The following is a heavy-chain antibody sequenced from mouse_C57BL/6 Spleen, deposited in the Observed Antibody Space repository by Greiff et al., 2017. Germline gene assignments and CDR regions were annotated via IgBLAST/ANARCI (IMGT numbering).Heavy chain of an antibody. Sequence: QVQLQQPGAELVKPGASVKLSCKASGYTFTSYWMQWVKQRPGQGLEWIGEIDPSDSYTNYNQKFKGKATLTVDTSSSTAYMQLSSLTSEDSAVYYCAIYGSSIYYWRQGTTLTVSS. J-gene: IGHJ2*01. CDR1: GYTFTSYW. CDR3: AIYGSSIYY. D-gene: IGHD1-1*01. CDR2: IDPSDSYT. V-gene: IGHV1-50*01.